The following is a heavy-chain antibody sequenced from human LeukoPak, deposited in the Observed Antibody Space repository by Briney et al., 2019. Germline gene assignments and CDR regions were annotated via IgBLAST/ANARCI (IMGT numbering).Heavy chain of an antibody. J-gene: IGHJ4*02. Sequence: GGSLRLSCAASGFTFSSYAMSWVRQAPGKGLEWVSAVSGSGGSTYYADSVRGRFIISRDTSKNTLYLQMNSLRAEDTAIYYCARRAGSYSHSYDYWGQGTLVTVSS. CDR3: ARRAGSYSHSYDY. D-gene: IGHD2-15*01. CDR2: VSGSGGST. V-gene: IGHV3-23*01. CDR1: GFTFSSYA.